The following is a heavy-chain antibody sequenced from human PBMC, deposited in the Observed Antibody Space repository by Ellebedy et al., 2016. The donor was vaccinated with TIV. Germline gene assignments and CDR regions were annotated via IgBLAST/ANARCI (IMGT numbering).Heavy chain of an antibody. J-gene: IGHJ4*02. CDR2: IYYSGST. D-gene: IGHD3-10*01. V-gene: IGHV4-59*01. CDR1: GGSISSYY. Sequence: MPSETLSLTCTVSGGSISSYYWSWIRQPPGKGLEWIGYIYYSGSTNYNPSLESRVTISVDTSKNQFSLKLSSVTAADTAVYYCARVDGSGSYYTPFFDYWGQGTLVTVSS. CDR3: ARVDGSGSYYTPFFDY.